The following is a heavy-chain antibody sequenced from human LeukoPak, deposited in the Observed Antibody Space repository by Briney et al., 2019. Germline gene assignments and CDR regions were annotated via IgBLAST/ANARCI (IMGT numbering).Heavy chain of an antibody. Sequence: SETLSLTCTVSGGSISSYYWSWIRQPPGKGLEWIGYIYYSGSTNYNPSLKSRVTISVDTSKNQFSLKLSSVTAADTAVYYCARDGTYSSSWYWATYYYYYMDVWGKGTTVTVSS. V-gene: IGHV4-59*12. J-gene: IGHJ6*03. CDR2: IYYSGST. D-gene: IGHD6-13*01. CDR1: GGSISSYY. CDR3: ARDGTYSSSWYWATYYYYYMDV.